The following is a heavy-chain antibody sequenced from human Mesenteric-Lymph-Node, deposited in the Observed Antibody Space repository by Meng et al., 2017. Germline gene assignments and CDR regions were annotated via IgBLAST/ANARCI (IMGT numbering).Heavy chain of an antibody. CDR2: IYHSGST. J-gene: IGHJ4*02. CDR3: ASGRKYCSSTSCYGQFDY. CDR1: GGSISSSNW. D-gene: IGHD2-2*01. Sequence: QAQLQGWGPGLVKLSGTLSLTCAVSGGSISSSNWWSWVRQPPGKGLEWIGEIYHSGSTNYNPSLKSRVTISVDKSKNQFSLKLSSVTAADTAVYYCASGRKYCSSTSCYGQFDYWGQGTLVTVSS. V-gene: IGHV4-4*02.